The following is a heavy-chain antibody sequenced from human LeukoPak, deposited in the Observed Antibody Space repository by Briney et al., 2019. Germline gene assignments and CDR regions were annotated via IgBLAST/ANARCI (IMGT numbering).Heavy chain of an antibody. Sequence: SETLSLTCTVSGGSISSRSYYWGWIRQPPGKGLEWIGSMYDSGSTYYNPSLKSRVTTSVDTSKNQFSLKLSSVTAADTAVYYCARVFVEGYNYDYWGQGTLVTVSS. V-gene: IGHV4-39*01. CDR1: GGSISSRSYY. CDR3: ARVFVEGYNYDY. D-gene: IGHD5-24*01. CDR2: MYDSGST. J-gene: IGHJ4*02.